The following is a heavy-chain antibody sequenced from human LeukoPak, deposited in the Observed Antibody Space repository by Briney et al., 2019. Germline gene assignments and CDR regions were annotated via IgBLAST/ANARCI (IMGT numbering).Heavy chain of an antibody. CDR2: IYSGGTT. CDR3: ASRSGGDYPYFDY. V-gene: IGHV3-53*01. D-gene: IGHD4-17*01. Sequence: GGSLRLSCAASDFTVSRNYMSWVRQAPGEGLEWVSVIYSGGTTKYADSVKGRFTISRDNSKNTLYLQMSSLRVEDTALYYCASRSGGDYPYFDYWGQGTLVTVSS. J-gene: IGHJ4*02. CDR1: DFTVSRNY.